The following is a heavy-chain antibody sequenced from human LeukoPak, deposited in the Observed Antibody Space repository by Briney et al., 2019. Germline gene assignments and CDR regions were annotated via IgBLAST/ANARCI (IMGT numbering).Heavy chain of an antibody. CDR2: IRSDGSNK. CDR3: ARGALYYYDSSGYNDY. V-gene: IGHV3-30*02. D-gene: IGHD3-22*01. J-gene: IGHJ4*02. Sequence: GGSLRLSCAGSGFSFSSYGMHWVRQAPGKGLEWMAFIRSDGSNKYYADSVKGRFTISRDNSKNTLYLQMNSLRAEDTAVYYCARGALYYYDSSGYNDYWGQGTLVTVSS. CDR1: GFSFSSYG.